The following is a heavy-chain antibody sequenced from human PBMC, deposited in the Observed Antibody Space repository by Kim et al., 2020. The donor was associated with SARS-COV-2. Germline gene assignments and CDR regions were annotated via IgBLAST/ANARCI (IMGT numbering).Heavy chain of an antibody. CDR1: GGTFSSYA. Sequence: SVKVSCKASGGTFSSYAISWVRQAPGQGLEWMGRIIPILGIANYAQKFQGRVTITADKSTSTAYMELSSLRSEDTAVYYCAREKPGVGGDWYFDYWGQG. CDR3: AREKPGVGGDWYFDY. J-gene: IGHJ4*02. D-gene: IGHD2-21*02. CDR2: IIPILGIA. V-gene: IGHV1-69*04.